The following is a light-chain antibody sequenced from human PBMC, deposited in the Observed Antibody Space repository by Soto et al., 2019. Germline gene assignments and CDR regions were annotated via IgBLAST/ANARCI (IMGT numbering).Light chain of an antibody. V-gene: IGLV2-14*01. Sequence: QSVLTQPASVSGSPGQSITISCTGTSSDVGGYKYVSWYQQHPGKAPKLMIYEVSNRPSGVSNRFSGSKSGNTASLTISGLHAEYEADYYCSSYTSSSTPYVFGTGTKLTVL. CDR3: SSYTSSSTPYV. J-gene: IGLJ1*01. CDR2: EVS. CDR1: SSDVGGYKY.